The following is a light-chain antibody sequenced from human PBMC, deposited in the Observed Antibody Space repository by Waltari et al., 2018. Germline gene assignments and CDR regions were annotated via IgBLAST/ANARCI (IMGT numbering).Light chain of an antibody. CDR3: YSATDNNR. Sequence: SYELTQPSSVSVSPGQTARITCSGDVLAVKHVRWFQQKPGQAPVLVIFKDSERPSGIPERFSGSSSGTTVTLTISGAQVEDDGDYYCYSATDNNRFGGGTKLTVL. V-gene: IGLV3-27*01. CDR2: KDS. J-gene: IGLJ2*01. CDR1: VLAVKH.